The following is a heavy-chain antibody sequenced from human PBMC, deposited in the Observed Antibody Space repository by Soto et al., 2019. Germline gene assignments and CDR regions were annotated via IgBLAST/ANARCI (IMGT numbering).Heavy chain of an antibody. CDR2: IYHSGST. V-gene: IGHV4-4*02. Sequence: SETQSLTCAFSGGTIRSSNWWSWVRQPPGKGLEWIGEIYHSGSTNYNPSLKSRVTISVDKSKNQFSLKLSSVTAADTAVYYCARVSGSYYYGMDVWGQGTTVTVSS. J-gene: IGHJ6*02. CDR3: ARVSGSYYYGMDV. CDR1: GGTIRSSNW. D-gene: IGHD1-26*01.